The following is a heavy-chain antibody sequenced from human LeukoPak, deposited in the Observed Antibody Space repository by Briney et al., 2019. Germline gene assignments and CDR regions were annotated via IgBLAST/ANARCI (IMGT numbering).Heavy chain of an antibody. CDR1: GFTFSSYG. J-gene: IGHJ5*02. D-gene: IGHD1-1*01. CDR3: AKESAGRWNLSP. V-gene: IGHV3-30*18. Sequence: PGGSLRLSCAASGFTFSSYGMHWVRQAPGKGLEWVAVISKDGTYTYYVDSVKGQFTISRDNSKNTLYLQINSLRAEDTAVYYCAKESAGRWNLSPWGQGTQVTVSS. CDR2: ISKDGTYT.